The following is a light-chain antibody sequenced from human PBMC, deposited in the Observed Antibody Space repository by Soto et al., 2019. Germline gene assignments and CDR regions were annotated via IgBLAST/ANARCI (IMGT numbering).Light chain of an antibody. CDR2: GAS. CDR1: QYIISN. V-gene: IGKV3-15*01. Sequence: DIMLTQSPATLSVSPGERAPLSCRASQYIISNLAWYQQKAGQAPRLLIYGASTRATGIPARFSGSGSGTEFTLTISSLQSEDFEVYYCQQYNNWPITFGQGTRLEIK. CDR3: QQYNNWPIT. J-gene: IGKJ5*01.